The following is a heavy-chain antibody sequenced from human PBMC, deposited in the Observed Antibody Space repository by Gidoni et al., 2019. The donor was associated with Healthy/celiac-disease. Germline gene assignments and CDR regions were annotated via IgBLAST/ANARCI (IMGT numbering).Heavy chain of an antibody. D-gene: IGHD3-22*01. V-gene: IGHV4-39*01. CDR1: GGSISSSSYY. Sequence: QLQLQDSGPGLVKPSETLSLTRTVTGGSISSSSYYWGRIRQPPGKGLEWIGSIYYSGSTYYNPSLKSRVTISVDTSKNQFSLKLSSVTAADTAVYYCASSSGYWCPYYYYYMDVWGKGTTVTVSS. CDR2: IYYSGST. J-gene: IGHJ6*03. CDR3: ASSSGYWCPYYYYYMDV.